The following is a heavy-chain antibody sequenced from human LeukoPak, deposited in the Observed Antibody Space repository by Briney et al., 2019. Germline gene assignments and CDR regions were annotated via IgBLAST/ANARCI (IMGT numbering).Heavy chain of an antibody. CDR1: GGSIISYNYY. CDR3: ARRRAERGFYFFDP. D-gene: IGHD3-22*01. CDR2: IHHSGST. V-gene: IGHV4-39*01. Sequence: PSETLSLTCTVSGGSIISYNYYWGWIRQPPGKGLEWIGIIHHSGSTSYNPSLPSRVTISVDTSKNQFSLTLSSVTAADTAVYHCARRRAERGFYFFDPWGQGTLVTVSS. J-gene: IGHJ5*02.